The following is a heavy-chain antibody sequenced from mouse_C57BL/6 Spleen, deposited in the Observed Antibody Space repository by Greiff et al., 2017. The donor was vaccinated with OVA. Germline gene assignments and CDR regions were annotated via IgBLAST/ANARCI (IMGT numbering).Heavy chain of an antibody. CDR3: ARPRDYAMDY. CDR2: IHPNSGST. V-gene: IGHV1-64*01. J-gene: IGHJ4*01. Sequence: QVQLQQSGAELVKPGASVKLSCKASGYTFTSYWMHWVKQRPGQGLEWIGMIHPNSGSTNYNEKFKSKATLTVDKSSSTAYMQLSSLTSEDSAVYYCARPRDYAMDYWGQGTSVTVSS. CDR1: GYTFTSYW.